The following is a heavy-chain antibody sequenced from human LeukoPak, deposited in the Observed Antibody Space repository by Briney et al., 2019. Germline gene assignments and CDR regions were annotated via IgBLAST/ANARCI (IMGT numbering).Heavy chain of an antibody. J-gene: IGHJ4*02. CDR2: IWYDGSNK. D-gene: IGHD6-19*01. CDR3: ARDGSSGWYWVDY. CDR1: GFTVSSNF. Sequence: GGSLRLSCAASGFTVSSNFMSWVRQAPGKGLEWVAVIWYDGSNKYYADSVEGRFTISRDNSKNTLYLQMNSLRAEDTAVYYCARDGSSGWYWVDYWGQGTLVTVSS. V-gene: IGHV3-33*08.